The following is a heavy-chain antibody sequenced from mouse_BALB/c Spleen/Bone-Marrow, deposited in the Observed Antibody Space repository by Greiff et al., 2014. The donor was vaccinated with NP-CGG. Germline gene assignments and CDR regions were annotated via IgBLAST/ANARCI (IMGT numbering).Heavy chain of an antibody. D-gene: IGHD2-10*02. Sequence: VQLQQSGPELVKPGASVKMSCKASGYTFTSYVMHWVKQKPGQGLEWIGYINPYNDGTKYNEKFKGKATLTSDKPSSTAYMELSSLTSEGSAVYYCARKVWYYAMDYWGQGTSVTVSS. V-gene: IGHV1-14*01. CDR3: ARKVWYYAMDY. J-gene: IGHJ4*01. CDR2: INPYNDGT. CDR1: GYTFTSYV.